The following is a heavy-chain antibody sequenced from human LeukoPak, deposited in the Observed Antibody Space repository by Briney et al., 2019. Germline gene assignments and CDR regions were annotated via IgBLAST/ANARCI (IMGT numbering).Heavy chain of an antibody. V-gene: IGHV3-49*04. CDR3: AKDYMDWRYFDY. CDR2: IRIKAYGGTT. J-gene: IGHJ4*02. Sequence: GGSLRLSCTASGFTFGDYAMSWVRQAPGKGLEWVGFIRIKAYGGTTEYAASVKGRFTISRDDSKSIAYLQMNSLRAEDTAVYYCAKDYMDWRYFDYWGQGTLVTVSS. D-gene: IGHD3-3*01. CDR1: GFTFGDYA.